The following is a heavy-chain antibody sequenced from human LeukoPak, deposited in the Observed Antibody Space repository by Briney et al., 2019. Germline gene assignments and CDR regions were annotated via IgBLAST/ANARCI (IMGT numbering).Heavy chain of an antibody. D-gene: IGHD2-15*01. J-gene: IGHJ4*02. CDR3: ARVSCSGGSCYEFDY. V-gene: IGHV1-2*04. Sequence: ASVKVSCEASGYTFTGYYMHWVRQAPGQGLEWMGWINPNSGGTNYAQKFQGWVTMTRDTSISTAYMELSRLRSDDTAVYYCARVSCSGGSCYEFDYWGQGTLVTVSS. CDR1: GYTFTGYY. CDR2: INPNSGGT.